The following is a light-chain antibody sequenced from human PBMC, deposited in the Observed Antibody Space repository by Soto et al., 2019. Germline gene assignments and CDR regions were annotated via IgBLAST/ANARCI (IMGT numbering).Light chain of an antibody. J-gene: IGKJ2*01. V-gene: IGKV3-15*01. CDR3: QLSNTWPPYT. CDR2: GAS. CDR1: QSVSRN. Sequence: EIVMPQSPATLSVSPGERATLSCRASQSVSRNLAWYQQKPGQAPRLLVYGASTRATGIPARFSGSESGTEFTLTISRLQSEDFAVYYCQLSNTWPPYTFGQGTKREIK.